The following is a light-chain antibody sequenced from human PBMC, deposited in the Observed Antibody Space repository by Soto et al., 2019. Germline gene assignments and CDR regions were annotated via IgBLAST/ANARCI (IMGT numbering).Light chain of an antibody. CDR3: HQSYSTPFT. J-gene: IGKJ3*01. CDR1: QSISSY. V-gene: IGKV1-39*01. Sequence: DIQMTQSPSSLSASVGDRVTITCRASQSISSYLNWYQQKPGKAPKILIYAASSLQSGVPSRFSGSGSGTDFTLTISSLQPHDFATYCCHQSYSTPFTFGPGTKVDIK. CDR2: AAS.